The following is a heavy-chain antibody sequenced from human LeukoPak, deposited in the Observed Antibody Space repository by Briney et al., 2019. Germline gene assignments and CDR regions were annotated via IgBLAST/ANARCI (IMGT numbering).Heavy chain of an antibody. CDR3: TTVPSSIEYSSSSWY. CDR2: IKSKTDGGTT. D-gene: IGHD6-6*01. CDR1: GFTFSNAW. J-gene: IGHJ4*02. V-gene: IGHV3-15*01. Sequence: GGSLRLSCAASGFTFSNAWMSWVRQAPGKGLEWVGRIKSKTDGGTTDYAAPVKGRFTISRDDSKNTLYLQMNSLKTEDTAVYYCTTVPSSIEYSSSSWYWVQGTLDNVSS.